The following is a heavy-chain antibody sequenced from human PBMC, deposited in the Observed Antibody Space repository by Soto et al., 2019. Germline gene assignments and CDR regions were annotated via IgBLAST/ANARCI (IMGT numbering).Heavy chain of an antibody. D-gene: IGHD7-27*01. CDR1: GFTFSSYG. J-gene: IGHJ4*02. Sequence: QAQLVESGGGVVQPGRSLRLSCAASGFTFSSYGMHWVRQAPGKGLEWMAVIWYDGNSKDYGYSVRGRFTVSRDNSKNTLYLQMARLRAEDTAVYYCARDSSSGEGVEFWGQGTLVTVSS. CDR2: IWYDGNSK. CDR3: ARDSSSGEGVEF. V-gene: IGHV3-33*01.